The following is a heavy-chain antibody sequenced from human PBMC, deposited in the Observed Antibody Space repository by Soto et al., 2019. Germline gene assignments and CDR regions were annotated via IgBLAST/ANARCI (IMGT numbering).Heavy chain of an antibody. Sequence: PGGSLRLSCAASGFTFSSYGMHWVRQAPGKGLEWVAVISYDGSNEHYADSVKGRFTISRDNSKNTLYLQMNSLKTEDTAVYYCAKDRGRXSGYDLMRSYYYYGMDVWGQGTTVTVSS. CDR1: GFTFSSYG. CDR2: ISYDGSNE. CDR3: AKDRGRXSGYDLMRSYYYYGMDV. D-gene: IGHD5-12*01. J-gene: IGHJ6*02. V-gene: IGHV3-30*18.